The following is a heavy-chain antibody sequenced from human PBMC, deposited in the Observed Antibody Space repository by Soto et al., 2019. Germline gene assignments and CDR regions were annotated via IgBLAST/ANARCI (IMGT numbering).Heavy chain of an antibody. D-gene: IGHD5-18*01. Sequence: GGSLRLSCAASGFTFSNAWMSWVRQAPGKGLEWVGRIKSKTDGGTTDYAAPVKGRFTISRDDSKNTLYLQMNSLKTEDTAVYYCSTDPHTAIVPVDWYFDLWGRVTLVTVSS. J-gene: IGHJ2*01. CDR2: IKSKTDGGTT. CDR3: STDPHTAIVPVDWYFDL. V-gene: IGHV3-15*01. CDR1: GFTFSNAW.